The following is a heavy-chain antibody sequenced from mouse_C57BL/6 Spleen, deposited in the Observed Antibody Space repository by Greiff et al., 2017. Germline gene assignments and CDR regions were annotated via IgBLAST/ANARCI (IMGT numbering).Heavy chain of an antibody. CDR3: ARITTVVAPGYFDV. CDR1: GYTFTSYW. J-gene: IGHJ1*03. V-gene: IGHV1-69*01. Sequence: QVQLQQPGAELVMPGASVKLSCKASGYTFTSYWMHWVKQRPGQGLEWIGEIDPSVSYTNYNQKFKGKSTLTVDKSSSTAYMQLSSLTSEDSAVYYCARITTVVAPGYFDVWGTGTTVTVSS. D-gene: IGHD1-1*01. CDR2: IDPSVSYT.